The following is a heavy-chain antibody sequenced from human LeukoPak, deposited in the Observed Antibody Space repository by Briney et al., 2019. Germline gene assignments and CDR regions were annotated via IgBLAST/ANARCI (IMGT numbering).Heavy chain of an antibody. Sequence: GRSLRLSCAASGFTFSSYAMHWVRQAPGKGLEWVAVISYDGSNKYYADSVKGRFTISRDNSKNTLYLQMNSLRAEDTAVYYCAKRLAAAGPYFDYWGQGTLVTVSS. CDR2: ISYDGSNK. D-gene: IGHD6-13*01. V-gene: IGHV3-30-3*02. CDR3: AKRLAAAGPYFDY. CDR1: GFTFSSYA. J-gene: IGHJ4*02.